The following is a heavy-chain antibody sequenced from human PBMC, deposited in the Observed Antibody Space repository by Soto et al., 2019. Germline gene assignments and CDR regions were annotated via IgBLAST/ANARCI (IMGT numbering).Heavy chain of an antibody. J-gene: IGHJ4*02. CDR2: LNPYNGKT. CDR1: GYTFTSHD. D-gene: IGHD6-6*01. V-gene: IGHV1-8*01. Sequence: QVQRVQSGTEVKTPGASVKVSCKASGYTFTSHDINWVRQATGQGLEWMGWLNPYNGKTAYAQTFQGRVTMTWNATTGTVYLELSSLRSEDTAMYYCARVSSIAARRSFDSWGQGTLVTVSS. CDR3: ARVSSIAARRSFDS.